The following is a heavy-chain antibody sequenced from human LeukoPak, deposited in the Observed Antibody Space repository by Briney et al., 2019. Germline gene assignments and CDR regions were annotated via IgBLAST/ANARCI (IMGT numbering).Heavy chain of an antibody. V-gene: IGHV4-59*08. CDR3: ARHEARTIFGVVIMGENWFDP. CDR1: GGSISSYY. J-gene: IGHJ5*02. Sequence: SETLSLTCTVSGGSISSYYWSWIRQPPGKGLEWIGYIYYSGSTNYNPSLKSRVTIPVDTSKNQFSLKMSSVTAADTAVYYCARHEARTIFGVVIMGENWFDPWGQGTLVTVPS. D-gene: IGHD3-3*01. CDR2: IYYSGST.